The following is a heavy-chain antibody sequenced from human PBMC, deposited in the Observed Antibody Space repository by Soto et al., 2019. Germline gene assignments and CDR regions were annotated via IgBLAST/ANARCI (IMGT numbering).Heavy chain of an antibody. CDR3: GRHWPLSDPQKKGFAY. CDR1: GYTFSTYW. V-gene: IGHV5-10-1*01. J-gene: IGHJ4*02. Sequence: ESLKISCRGSGYTFSTYWIAWVRQVPGKGLEWMGRIGPSDSYITYSPSFQGHVTISTDKSINTAYLKWSSLKASDTAIYYCGRHWPLSDPQKKGFAYGAQGTRVPVSS. D-gene: IGHD2-21*01. CDR2: IGPSDSYI.